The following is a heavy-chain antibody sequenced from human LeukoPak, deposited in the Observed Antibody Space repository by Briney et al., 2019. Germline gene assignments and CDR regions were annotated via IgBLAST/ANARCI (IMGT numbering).Heavy chain of an antibody. CDR1: GFTFSSYE. J-gene: IGHJ4*02. V-gene: IGHV3-48*03. Sequence: GGSLRLSCAASGFTFSSYEMNWVRQAPGKGLEWVSYISSSGSTIYYADSVKGRFTISRDNAKNSLYLQMNSLRAEDTAVYYCARGPILWELLTYYFDYWGQGTLVTVSS. D-gene: IGHD1-26*01. CDR2: ISSSGSTI. CDR3: ARGPILWELLTYYFDY.